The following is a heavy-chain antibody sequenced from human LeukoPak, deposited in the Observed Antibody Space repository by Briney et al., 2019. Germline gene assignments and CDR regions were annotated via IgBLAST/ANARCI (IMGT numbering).Heavy chain of an antibody. J-gene: IGHJ4*02. D-gene: IGHD3-3*01. Sequence: PGGSLRLSCAASGFTFSSYAMSWVRQAPGKGLEWVSAINGGGGSTYYADSVKGRFTISRDNSKNTLYLQMNSLRAEDTAIYYCARDERLLSFLKWGQGTLVTVSS. CDR2: INGGGGST. V-gene: IGHV3-23*01. CDR3: ARDERLLSFLK. CDR1: GFTFSSYA.